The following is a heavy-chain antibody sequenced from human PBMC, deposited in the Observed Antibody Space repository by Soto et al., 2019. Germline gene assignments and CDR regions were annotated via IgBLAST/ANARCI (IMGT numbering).Heavy chain of an antibody. CDR1: GAISSDYA. J-gene: IGHJ6*02. Sequence: LRLSCATSGAISSDYAMHWVHKAAGKGLAWVAFISYNGNNKFYADSVKGRVTISRDNSRNTLYLQMNSLRAEDTAVYYCARASPFTTSSPYYYYYGMDVWGQGTTVTVSS. CDR3: ARASPFTTSSPYYYYYGMDV. D-gene: IGHD6-6*01. CDR2: ISYNGNNK. V-gene: IGHV3-30-3*01.